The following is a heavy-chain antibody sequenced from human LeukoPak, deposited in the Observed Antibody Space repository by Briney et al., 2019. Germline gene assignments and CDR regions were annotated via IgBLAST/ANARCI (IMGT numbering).Heavy chain of an antibody. J-gene: IGHJ4*02. D-gene: IGHD3-10*01. Sequence: PGGSLRLSCAASGFTFSTYCMSWVRQAPGRGLEWVSGIGISGVTTYYADSVKGRFTISRDNSKNTLYLQMNSLRAEDTAFYYCAKDYGSGSYYNLPDYWGQGTLVTVSS. V-gene: IGHV3-23*01. CDR2: IGISGVTT. CDR1: GFTFSTYC. CDR3: AKDYGSGSYYNLPDY.